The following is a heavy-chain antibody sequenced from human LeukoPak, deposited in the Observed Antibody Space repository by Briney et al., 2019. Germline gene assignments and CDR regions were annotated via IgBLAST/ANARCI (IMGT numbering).Heavy chain of an antibody. Sequence: SETLSLTCTVSGCSISSYYWSWIRQPAGKGLEWIGRIYTSGSTNYNPSLKSRVTMSVDTSKNQFSLKLSSVTAADTAVYYCARDTSYGDYFDYWGQGTLVTVSS. J-gene: IGHJ4*02. CDR3: ARDTSYGDYFDY. D-gene: IGHD4-17*01. V-gene: IGHV4-4*07. CDR2: IYTSGST. CDR1: GCSISSYY.